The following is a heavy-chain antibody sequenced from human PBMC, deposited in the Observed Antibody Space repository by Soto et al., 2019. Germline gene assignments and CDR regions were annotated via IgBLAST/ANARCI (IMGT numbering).Heavy chain of an antibody. D-gene: IGHD3-10*01. CDR3: ACDRSYYSDY. V-gene: IGHV1-18*01. Sequence: QVQLVQSGAEVKKPGASVKVSCKASGYTFTSYGISWVRQAPEQGLEWMGWISAYNGNTKYAQKLQGRVTMTTDTATSTAYMELRSLRSEDTAVNYCACDRSYYSDYWGQGTLVTVSS. J-gene: IGHJ4*02. CDR1: GYTFTSYG. CDR2: ISAYNGNT.